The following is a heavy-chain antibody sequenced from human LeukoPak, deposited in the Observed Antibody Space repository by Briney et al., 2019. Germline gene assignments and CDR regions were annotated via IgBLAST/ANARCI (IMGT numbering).Heavy chain of an antibody. J-gene: IGHJ4*02. Sequence: GGSLRLSCSASGFTFSIYAMHWVRQAPGRGLEYVSSISSNGATPYYADSVKGRFTISRDNSNNALYLQMHSLRAEDTALYYCASGPPFLKYFEYWGQGTLVTVSS. D-gene: IGHD3-3*01. CDR2: ISSNGATP. CDR1: GFTFSIYA. V-gene: IGHV3-64*04. CDR3: ASGPPFLKYFEY.